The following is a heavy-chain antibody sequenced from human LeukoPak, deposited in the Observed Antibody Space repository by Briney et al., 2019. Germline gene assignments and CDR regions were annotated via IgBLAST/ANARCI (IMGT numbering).Heavy chain of an antibody. D-gene: IGHD6-19*01. CDR3: ATGVAGGNWFDP. Sequence: ASVKVSCKVSGYTLTELSMHWVRQAPGKGLEWMGGSDPEDGETIYAQKFQGRVTMTEDTSTDTAYMELSSLRSEDTAVYYCATGVAGGNWFDPWGQGTLVTVSS. CDR1: GYTLTELS. CDR2: SDPEDGET. V-gene: IGHV1-24*01. J-gene: IGHJ5*02.